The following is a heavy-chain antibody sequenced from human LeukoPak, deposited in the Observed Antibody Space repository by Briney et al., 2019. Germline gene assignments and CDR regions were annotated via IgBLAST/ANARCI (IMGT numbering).Heavy chain of an antibody. CDR2: INHSGST. CDR1: GGSFSGYY. Sequence: PSETLSLTCAVYGGSFSGYYWSWIRQPPGQGLEWIGEINHSGSTNYNPSLKSRVTISVDTSKNQFSLKLSSVTAADTAVYYCARGSVTGDYFDYWGQGTQVTVSS. V-gene: IGHV4-34*01. J-gene: IGHJ4*02. D-gene: IGHD2-21*02. CDR3: ARGSVTGDYFDY.